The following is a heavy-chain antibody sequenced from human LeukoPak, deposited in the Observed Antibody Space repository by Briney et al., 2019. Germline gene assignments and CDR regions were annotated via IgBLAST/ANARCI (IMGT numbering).Heavy chain of an antibody. CDR1: GGSFSGYY. V-gene: IGHV4-34*01. CDR2: INHSGST. D-gene: IGHD3-10*01. Sequence: SSETLSLTCAVYGGSFSGYYWSWIRQPPGKGLEWIGEINHSGSTNYNPSLKSRVTISVDTSKNQFSLKLSSVTAADTAVYYCARRYPGTSYYGSGSYYNNWFDPWGQGTLVTVSS. CDR3: ARRYPGTSYYGSGSYYNNWFDP. J-gene: IGHJ5*02.